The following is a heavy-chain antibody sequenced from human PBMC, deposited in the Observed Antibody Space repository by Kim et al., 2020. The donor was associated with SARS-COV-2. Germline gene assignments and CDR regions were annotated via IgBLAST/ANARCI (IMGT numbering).Heavy chain of an antibody. J-gene: IGHJ5*02. V-gene: IGHV4-61*01. CDR2: IYYSGST. D-gene: IGHD6-19*01. Sequence: SETLSLTCTVSGGSVSSGSYYWSWIRQPPGKGLEWIGYIYYSGSTNYNPSLKSRVTISVDTSKNQFSLKLSSVTAADTAVYYCARDNAGVSSGLNWFDPWGQGTLVTVSS. CDR1: GGSVSSGSYY. CDR3: ARDNAGVSSGLNWFDP.